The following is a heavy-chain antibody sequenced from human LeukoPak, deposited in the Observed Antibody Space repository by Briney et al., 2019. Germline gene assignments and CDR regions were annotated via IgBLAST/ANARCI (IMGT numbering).Heavy chain of an antibody. D-gene: IGHD2-15*01. J-gene: IGHJ1*01. V-gene: IGHV4-34*01. CDR1: GGSISSYY. CDR3: ARRLLGYCSGGSCYSGYFQH. CDR2: INHSGSI. Sequence: SETLSLTCTVSGGSISSYYWSWIRQPPGKGLEWIGEINHSGSINSNPSLKSRVTISVDTSKNQFSLKLSSVTAADTAVYYCARRLLGYCSGGSCYSGYFQHWGQGTLVTVSS.